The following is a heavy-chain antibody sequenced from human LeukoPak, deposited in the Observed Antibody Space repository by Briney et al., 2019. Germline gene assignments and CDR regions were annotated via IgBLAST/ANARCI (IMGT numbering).Heavy chain of an antibody. V-gene: IGHV3-33*08. J-gene: IGHJ5*02. CDR2: IWYDGSNK. D-gene: IGHD3-9*01. Sequence: GGSLRLSCAASGFTFSSYGMHWVRQAPGKGLEWVAVIWYDGSNKYYADSVKGRFTISRDNSKNTLYLQMNSLRAEDTAVYYCARGDDILTTNWFDPWGQGTLVTVSS. CDR1: GFTFSSYG. CDR3: ARGDDILTTNWFDP.